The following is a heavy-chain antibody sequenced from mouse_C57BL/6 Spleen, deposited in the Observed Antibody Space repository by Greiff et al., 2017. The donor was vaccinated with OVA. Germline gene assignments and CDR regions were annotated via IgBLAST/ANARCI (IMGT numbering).Heavy chain of an antibody. D-gene: IGHD1-1*01. CDR1: GYTFTSYW. V-gene: IGHV1-53*01. Sequence: QVQLKESGTELVKPGASVKLSCKASGYTFTSYWMHWVKQRPGQGLEWIGNINPSNGGTNYNEKFKSKATLTVDKSSSTAYMQLSSLTSEDSAVYYCAREFITTVVDYFDYWGQGTTLTVSS. J-gene: IGHJ2*01. CDR2: INPSNGGT. CDR3: AREFITTVVDYFDY.